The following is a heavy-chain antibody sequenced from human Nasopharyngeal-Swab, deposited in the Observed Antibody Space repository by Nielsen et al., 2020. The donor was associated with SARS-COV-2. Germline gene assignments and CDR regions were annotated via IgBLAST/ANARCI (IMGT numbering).Heavy chain of an antibody. CDR3: ARAFRYYYMDV. V-gene: IGHV3-74*01. CDR2: INSDGSST. CDR1: GFTFSSYW. J-gene: IGHJ6*03. Sequence: GEALKISCAASGFTFSSYWRHWVRQAQGKGLVWVSRINSDGSSTSYADSVKGRFTISRDNAKNTLYLQMNSLRAEDTAVYYCARAFRYYYMDVWGKGTTVTVSS.